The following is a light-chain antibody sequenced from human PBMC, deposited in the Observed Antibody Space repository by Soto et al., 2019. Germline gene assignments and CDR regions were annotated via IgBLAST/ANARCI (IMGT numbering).Light chain of an antibody. CDR3: LQTYNYPNT. V-gene: IGKV1-6*01. CDR2: AAS. J-gene: IGKJ2*01. Sequence: IQMTQSPSSLSASVGDRVIITCRASQAIRIDLGWYQQKPGKAPKLLIYAASTLQARVPSRFSGSGSGTDFTLTISSLHPEDFATYYCLQTYNYPNTFGQGTKLEI. CDR1: QAIRID.